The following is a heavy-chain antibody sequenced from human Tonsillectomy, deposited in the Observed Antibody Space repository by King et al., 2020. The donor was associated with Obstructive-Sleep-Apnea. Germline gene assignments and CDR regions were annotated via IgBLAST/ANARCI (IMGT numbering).Heavy chain of an antibody. CDR1: GFIFSTYT. J-gene: IGHJ4*02. CDR2: ISSTSIYI. Sequence: VQLVESGGGLVKPGGSVRLSCAASGFIFSTYTMNWVRQTPGKGLEWVSSISSTSIYIYYADSLKGRFTISRDNAKNALYVQVNSLRVEDTAVYYCTRDSGRRWDFDYWGQGTLVTVSS. CDR3: TRDSGRRWDFDY. V-gene: IGHV3-21*01. D-gene: IGHD5-24*01.